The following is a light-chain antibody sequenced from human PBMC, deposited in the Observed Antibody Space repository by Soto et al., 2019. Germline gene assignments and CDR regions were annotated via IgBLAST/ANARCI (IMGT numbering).Light chain of an antibody. CDR1: SSDIGSYNS. CDR2: QVS. Sequence: QSALTQPASVSGSPGQSITISCTGTSSDIGSYNSVSWYQHHPGKAPKLIVFQVSFRPSAVSDRFSGSKSDNTASLTISGLQTEDEADYYCLSYITSSTFVFGTGTKVTVL. J-gene: IGLJ1*01. CDR3: LSYITSSTFV. V-gene: IGLV2-14*01.